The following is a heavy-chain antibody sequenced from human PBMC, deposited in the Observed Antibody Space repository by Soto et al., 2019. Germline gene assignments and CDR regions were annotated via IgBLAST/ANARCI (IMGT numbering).Heavy chain of an antibody. CDR1: GFFFSSYT. D-gene: IGHD6-13*01. CDR2: FSATSENT. Sequence: GGSLRLSCVGSGFFFSSYTMTWVRQAPGKGLEWVSSFSATSENTYYADSVRGRFTISRDNSKNSLFLQMNSLTAEDTAVYFCARVKIPSQGIAVGYWGQGTLVTVSS. CDR3: ARVKIPSQGIAVGY. V-gene: IGHV3-21*01. J-gene: IGHJ4*02.